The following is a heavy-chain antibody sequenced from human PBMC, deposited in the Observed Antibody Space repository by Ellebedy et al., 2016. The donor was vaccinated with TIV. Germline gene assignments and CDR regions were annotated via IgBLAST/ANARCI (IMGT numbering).Heavy chain of an antibody. CDR2: IYPGDSTT. Sequence: KVSCKGSGYIFTSHWIGWVRQMPGRGLEWMAIIYPGDSTTTYNPSFQGQVTISADKSISTAYVQWSSLKASDTAVYYCAKSRNPYGQTEQYDSWGQGTLGTVSS. V-gene: IGHV5-51*01. CDR3: AKSRNPYGQTEQYDS. J-gene: IGHJ4*02. D-gene: IGHD4-17*01. CDR1: GYIFTSHW.